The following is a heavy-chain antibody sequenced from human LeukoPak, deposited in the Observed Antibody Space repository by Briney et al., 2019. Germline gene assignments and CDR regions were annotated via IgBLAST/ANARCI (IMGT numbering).Heavy chain of an antibody. CDR2: IYHSGRT. CDR3: ARLGYCSSTSCEPHFDY. CDR1: GGSISSSNW. J-gene: IGHJ4*02. V-gene: IGHV4-4*02. Sequence: PSETLSLTCAVSGGSISSSNWWSWVRQPPGKGLEWIREIYHSGRTNYNPSLKSRVTISVDKSKNQFTLKLSSVTAADTAVYYCARLGYCSSTSCEPHFDYWGQGTLVTVSS. D-gene: IGHD2-2*01.